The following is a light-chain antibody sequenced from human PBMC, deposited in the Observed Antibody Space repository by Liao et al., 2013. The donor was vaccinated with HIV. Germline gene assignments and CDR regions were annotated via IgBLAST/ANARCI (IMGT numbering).Light chain of an antibody. J-gene: IGLJ3*02. V-gene: IGLV3-25*03. CDR1: NIGNKS. CDR2: KDN. CDR3: QSADRSATYEV. Sequence: SYELTQSPSVSVAPGKTARITCGGNNIGNKSVHWYRQKPGQAPVLVIYKDNERPSGIPERFSGSSSGTTVTLTISGVQAEDEADYYCQSADRSATYEVFGGGTKLSVL.